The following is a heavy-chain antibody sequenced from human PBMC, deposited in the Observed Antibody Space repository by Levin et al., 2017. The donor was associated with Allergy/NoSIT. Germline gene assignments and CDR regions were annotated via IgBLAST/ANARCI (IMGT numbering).Heavy chain of an antibody. Sequence: PSETLSLTCTVSGGSISSSSYYWGWIRQPPGKGLEWIGSIYYSGSTYYNPSLKSRVTISVDTSKNQFSLKLSSVTAADTAVYYCARHDPGVVVVAATDMDVWGKGTTVTVSS. V-gene: IGHV4-39*01. D-gene: IGHD2-15*01. CDR2: IYYSGST. CDR3: ARHDPGVVVVAATDMDV. CDR1: GGSISSSSYY. J-gene: IGHJ6*03.